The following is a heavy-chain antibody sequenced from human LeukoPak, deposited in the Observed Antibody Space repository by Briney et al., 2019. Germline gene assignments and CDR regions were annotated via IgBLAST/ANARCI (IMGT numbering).Heavy chain of an antibody. CDR2: MNPNSGNT. CDR3: ARGPIQYGGNSYWFDP. V-gene: IGHV1-8*01. Sequence: GASVKVSCKASGYTFTSYDINWVRQATGQGLEWMGWMNPNSGNTGYAQKFQGRVTMTRNTSISTAYMELSSLRSEDTAVYCCARGPIQYGGNSYWFDPWGQGTLVTVSS. J-gene: IGHJ5*02. CDR1: GYTFTSYD. D-gene: IGHD4-23*01.